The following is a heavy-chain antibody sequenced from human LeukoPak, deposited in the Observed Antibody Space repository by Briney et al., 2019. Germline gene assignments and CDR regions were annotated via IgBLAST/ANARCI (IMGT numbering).Heavy chain of an antibody. CDR3: ARLSYGSGSYPVRAAFDP. V-gene: IGHV4-59*01. Sequence: SETLSLTCTVSGGSISSYYWSWIRQPPGKGLEWIGYIYYSGSTNYNPSLKSRVTISVDTSKNQFSLKLSSVTAADTAVYYCARLSYGSGSYPVRAAFDPWGQGTLVTVSS. D-gene: IGHD3-10*01. CDR2: IYYSGST. CDR1: GGSISSYY. J-gene: IGHJ5*02.